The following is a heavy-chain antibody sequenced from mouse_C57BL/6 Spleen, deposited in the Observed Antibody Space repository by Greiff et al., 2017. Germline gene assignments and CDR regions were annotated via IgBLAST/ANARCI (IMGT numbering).Heavy chain of an antibody. CDR1: GFTFSDYY. Sequence: EVQVVESEGGLVQPGSSMKLSCTASGFTFSDYYMAWVRQVPEKGLEWVANINYDGSSTYYLDSLKSRFIISRDNAKNILYLQMSSLKSEDTATYYCARESSTMGYFDVWGTGTTVTVSS. D-gene: IGHD2-1*01. CDR3: ARESSTMGYFDV. J-gene: IGHJ1*03. CDR2: INYDGSST. V-gene: IGHV5-16*01.